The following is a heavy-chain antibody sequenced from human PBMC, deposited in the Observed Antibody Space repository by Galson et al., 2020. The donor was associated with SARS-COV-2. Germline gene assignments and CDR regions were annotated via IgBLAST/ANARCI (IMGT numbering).Heavy chain of an antibody. CDR1: GGSFSGYY. J-gene: IGHJ3*02. Sequence: SETLSLTCAVYGGSFSGYYWSWIRQPPGKGLEWIGEINHSGSTNYNPSLKSRVTISVDTSKNQFSLKLSSVTAADTAVYYCARSIAVAGRWAFDIWGQGTMVTVSS. CDR3: ARSIAVAGRWAFDI. V-gene: IGHV4-34*01. CDR2: INHSGST. D-gene: IGHD6-19*01.